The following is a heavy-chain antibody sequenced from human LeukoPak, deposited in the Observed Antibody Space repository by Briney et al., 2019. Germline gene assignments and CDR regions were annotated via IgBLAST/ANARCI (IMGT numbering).Heavy chain of an antibody. CDR1: GFTFRSYS. V-gene: IGHV3-48*01. J-gene: IGHJ6*03. CDR3: ARKQLGYYYMDV. Sequence: GGSLRLSCAASGFTFRSYSMKWVRQARGKGGEGGSYISSRSSTIQYADSVKGRFTIYRENAKNSLYLQMNSLRAEDTAVYYCARKQLGYYYMDVWGKGTTVTVSS. D-gene: IGHD6-6*01. CDR2: ISSRSSTI.